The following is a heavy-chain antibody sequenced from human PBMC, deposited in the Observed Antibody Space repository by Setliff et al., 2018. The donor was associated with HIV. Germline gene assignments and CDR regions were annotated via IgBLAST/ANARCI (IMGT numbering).Heavy chain of an antibody. J-gene: IGHJ5*02. CDR2: LYYSGNT. CDR1: GASVNSHY. CDR3: AGVLSSGYYDGP. D-gene: IGHD3-22*01. V-gene: IGHV4-59*02. Sequence: ETLSLTCTVSGASVNSHYWAWIRQPPGKGLEWIGSLYYSGNTNYNPSLKSRVTISADTSKNQFSLKLRSVTAADTAVYYCAGVLSSGYYDGPWGQGTLVT.